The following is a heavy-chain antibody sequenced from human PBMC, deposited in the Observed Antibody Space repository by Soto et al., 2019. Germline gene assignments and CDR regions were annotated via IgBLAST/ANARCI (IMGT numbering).Heavy chain of an antibody. D-gene: IGHD6-13*01. V-gene: IGHV4-59*01. Sequence: QVQLQESGPGLVKPSETPSLTCTVSGGSISSYYWSWIRQPPGKGLEWIGYIYYSGSTNYNPSLKSRVTISVDTSKNQFSLKLSSVTAADTAVYYCARFIAAATNWFDPWGQGTLVTVSS. J-gene: IGHJ5*02. CDR3: ARFIAAATNWFDP. CDR2: IYYSGST. CDR1: GGSISSYY.